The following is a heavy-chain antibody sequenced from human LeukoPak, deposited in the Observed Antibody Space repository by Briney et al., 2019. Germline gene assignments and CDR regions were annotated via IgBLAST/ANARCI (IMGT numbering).Heavy chain of an antibody. V-gene: IGHV3-23*01. CDR3: SKAGDTNYYRHGDY. D-gene: IGHD4-11*01. Sequence: PGGTLRLSCATSGFTFSSYPMSWVPQAPGRGLEWVSVISVNSGATYYAHSVKGLFTISRDNAKNTVYLQMNNLRGEDTALYYCSKAGDTNYYRHGDYWSQGTLVTVSS. CDR2: ISVNSGAT. J-gene: IGHJ4*02. CDR1: GFTFSSYP.